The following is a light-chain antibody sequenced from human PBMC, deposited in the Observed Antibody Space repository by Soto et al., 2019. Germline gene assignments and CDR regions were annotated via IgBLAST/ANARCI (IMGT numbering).Light chain of an antibody. Sequence: DIVMTQSPDSLSVSLGERATINCKSSQTVLYSSNNKNHLAWYQQRPGQPPKLLYSWTSTRESGVPDRFSASGSGTAFTLSIGRLQSEDVAVYYCQQYYSTPRTFGQGTKVELK. CDR3: QQYYSTPRT. V-gene: IGKV4-1*01. CDR2: WTS. CDR1: QTVLYSSNNKNH. J-gene: IGKJ1*01.